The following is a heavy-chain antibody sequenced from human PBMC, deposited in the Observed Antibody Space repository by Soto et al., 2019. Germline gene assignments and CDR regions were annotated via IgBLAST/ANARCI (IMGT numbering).Heavy chain of an antibody. Sequence: SETLSLTCTVSGASISGYYWSWIRKSAGKGLEWIGRIYATGATDYNPSLKSRVMMSVDTSKKQFSLRLRSVTAADTAVYYCVRDGTKTLRDWFDPWGQGISVTVSS. V-gene: IGHV4-4*07. D-gene: IGHD1-1*01. CDR2: IYATGAT. CDR1: GASISGYY. CDR3: VRDGTKTLRDWFDP. J-gene: IGHJ5*02.